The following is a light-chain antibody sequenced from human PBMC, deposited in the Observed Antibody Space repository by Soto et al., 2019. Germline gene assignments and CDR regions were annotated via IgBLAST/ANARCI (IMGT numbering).Light chain of an antibody. J-gene: IGKJ2*01. V-gene: IGKV1-6*01. CDR1: QGIRND. CDR3: LQDYNYPYT. CDR2: AAS. Sequence: QSASSLSASVGDRVTITCRASQGIRNDLGWYQQKPGKAPNLLIYAASSLQSGVPSRFSGSGSGTDFTLTISSLQPEDFATYYCLQDYNYPYTFGQGTKLEIK.